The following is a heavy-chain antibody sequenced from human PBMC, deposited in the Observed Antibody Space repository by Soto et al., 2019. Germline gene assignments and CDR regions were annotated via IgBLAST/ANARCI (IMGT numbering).Heavy chain of an antibody. Sequence: QVQLVQSGAEGKKPGTSVKVSCKASGYTFTSYDINWVRQATGQGLEWMGWMNPNSASTGYAQKCQGRVTMTRNTSICSAYLELSILRSEDTALYYCARDGVRGMDVCGQWTTVSVSS. CDR3: ARDGVRGMDV. D-gene: IGHD3-16*01. CDR2: MNPNSAST. J-gene: IGHJ6*02. CDR1: GYTFTSYD. V-gene: IGHV1-8*01.